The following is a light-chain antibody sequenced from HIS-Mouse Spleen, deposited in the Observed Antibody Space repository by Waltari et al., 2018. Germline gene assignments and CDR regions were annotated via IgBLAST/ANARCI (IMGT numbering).Light chain of an antibody. Sequence: QSALTQPASVSGSPGQSITISCTGTSSDVGGYNYVSWYQQHPGKAPKLMMYDVSNRPSGVSTRFSGSKSGNTASLTISGLQAEDEADYYCSSYTSSSTEVFGGGTKLTVL. V-gene: IGLV2-14*03. CDR1: SSDVGGYNY. J-gene: IGLJ2*01. CDR3: SSYTSSSTEV. CDR2: DVS.